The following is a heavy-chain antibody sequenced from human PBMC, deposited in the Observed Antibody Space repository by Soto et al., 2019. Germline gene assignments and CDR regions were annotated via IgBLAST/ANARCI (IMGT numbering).Heavy chain of an antibody. Sequence: GGSLRLSCAASGFTFSSYGMHWVRQAPGKGLEWVAVISYDGSNKYYADSVKGRFTISRDNSKNTLYLQMNSLRAEDTAVYYCAKELDSHSGYDFWGQGTLVTVSS. CDR1: GFTFSSYG. D-gene: IGHD5-12*01. CDR2: ISYDGSNK. J-gene: IGHJ4*02. V-gene: IGHV3-30*18. CDR3: AKELDSHSGYDF.